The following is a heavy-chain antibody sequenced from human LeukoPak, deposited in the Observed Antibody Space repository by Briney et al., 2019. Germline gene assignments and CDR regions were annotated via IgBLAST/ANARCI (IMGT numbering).Heavy chain of an antibody. CDR2: TNPNSGNT. CDR3: ATTGYSSSWYEGSYFQH. CDR1: GYTFTSYD. D-gene: IGHD6-13*01. Sequence: ASVNVSCKASGYTFTSYDINWVRQAPGQGLEWMGWTNPNSGNTGYAQKFQGRVTMTRNTSISTAYMELSSLRSEDTAVYYCATTGYSSSWYEGSYFQHWGQGTLVTVSS. V-gene: IGHV1-8*01. J-gene: IGHJ1*01.